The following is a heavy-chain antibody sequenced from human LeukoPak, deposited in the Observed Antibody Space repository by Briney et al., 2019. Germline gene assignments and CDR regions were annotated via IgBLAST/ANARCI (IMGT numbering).Heavy chain of an antibody. Sequence: GESLKISCNGSGYGFSSFWIGWVRQVPGKGLEWMGIIYPGDSETRYSPSFQGQVTISADKSISTAYLQWSSLKASDTAMYYCARHNSFYSSSWSDAFDIWGQGTMVTVSS. CDR3: ARHNSFYSSSWSDAFDI. CDR2: IYPGDSET. J-gene: IGHJ3*02. CDR1: GYGFSSFW. V-gene: IGHV5-51*01. D-gene: IGHD6-13*01.